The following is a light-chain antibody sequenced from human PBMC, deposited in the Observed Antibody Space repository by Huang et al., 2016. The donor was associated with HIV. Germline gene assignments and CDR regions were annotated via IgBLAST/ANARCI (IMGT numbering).Light chain of an antibody. CDR2: LSS. J-gene: IGKJ5*01. CDR1: QSLLHSNGYNY. Sequence: DIVMTQSPLSLPVTPGEPASISCRSSQSLLHSNGYNYLDWYLQKPGQSPQLLMYLSSNRASGVPDRVSGSGSVVDFTLKISRVEAEDAGAYYCMQSLQTPRTFGQGTRLEIK. V-gene: IGKV2-28*01. CDR3: MQSLQTPRT.